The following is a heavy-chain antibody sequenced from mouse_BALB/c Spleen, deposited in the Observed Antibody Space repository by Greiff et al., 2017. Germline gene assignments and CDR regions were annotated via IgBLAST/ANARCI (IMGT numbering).Heavy chain of an antibody. V-gene: IGHV5-6-5*01. CDR2: ISSCGST. CDR1: GFTFSSYA. Sequence: EVQLVESGGGLVKPGGSLKLSCAASGFTFSSYAMSWVRQTPEKRLEWVASISSCGSTYYPDSVKGRFTISRDNARNILYLQMSSLRSEDTAMYYCARGDDDGYYPYYFDYWGQGTTLTVSS. CDR3: ARGDDDGYYPYYFDY. D-gene: IGHD2-3*01. J-gene: IGHJ2*01.